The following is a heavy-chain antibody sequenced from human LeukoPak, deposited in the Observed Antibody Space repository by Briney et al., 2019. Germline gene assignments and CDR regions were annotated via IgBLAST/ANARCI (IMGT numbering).Heavy chain of an antibody. CDR1: GFTFTSAP. Sequence: GGSLRLSCVLSGFTFTSAPMNWVRQAPGKGPEWVSTFSRSGPDTYYADSVKGRFTIFRDNSKNTLYLQMNSLRAEDTAVYYCAKGSLGSWYYFDYWGQGTLVTVSS. V-gene: IGHV3-23*01. J-gene: IGHJ4*02. CDR2: FSRSGPDT. CDR3: AKGSLGSWYYFDY. D-gene: IGHD6-13*01.